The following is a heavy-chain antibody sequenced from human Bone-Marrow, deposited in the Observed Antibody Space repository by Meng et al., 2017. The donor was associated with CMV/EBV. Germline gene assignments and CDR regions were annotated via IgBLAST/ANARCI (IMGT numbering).Heavy chain of an antibody. J-gene: IGHJ5*02. CDR1: RFTFSSHA. D-gene: IGHD5-24*01. CDR2: ISDRT. V-gene: IGHV3-23*01. Sequence: GGSLRLSCAASRFTFSSHAMSWVRQAPGKGLEWVSGISDRTYYADSVRGRFTISRDNSKNTLYLQMNSLRVEDTGVYYCARGWLADPWGQGTLVTVSS. CDR3: ARGWLADP.